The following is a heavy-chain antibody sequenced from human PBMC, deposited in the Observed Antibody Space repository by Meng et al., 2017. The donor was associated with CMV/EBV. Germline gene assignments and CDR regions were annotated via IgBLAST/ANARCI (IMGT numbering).Heavy chain of an antibody. CDR3: ARGASGTYFFDS. D-gene: IGHD1-26*01. J-gene: IGHJ4*02. CDR1: GFRFSAYG. V-gene: IGHV3-30*02. Sequence: GSLKISCAASGFRFSAYGMHWVRQAPGKGLEWVTFIRYDGSNTYYADSVKGRFTISRDNSRNRLFLQMNSLRPEDTAVYYCARGASGTYFFDSWGQGTLVTVSS. CDR2: IRYDGSNT.